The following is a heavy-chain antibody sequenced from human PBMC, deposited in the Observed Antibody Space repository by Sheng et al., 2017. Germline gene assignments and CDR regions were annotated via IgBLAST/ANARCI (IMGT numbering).Heavy chain of an antibody. Sequence: DVQLVESGGGLVQPGGSLRLSCAASGFTFSNYWMHWVRQLPGKGLEWLSRIRNDGRTTAYADSVKGRFTISRDNSRDTLFLQMNSLRPEDTAVYYCAKDHLPTTVTTVSYCGQGTLVTVSS. V-gene: IGHV3-74*01. CDR3: AKDHLPTTVTTVSY. J-gene: IGHJ4*02. CDR2: IRNDGRTT. CDR1: GFTFSNYW. D-gene: IGHD4-17*01.